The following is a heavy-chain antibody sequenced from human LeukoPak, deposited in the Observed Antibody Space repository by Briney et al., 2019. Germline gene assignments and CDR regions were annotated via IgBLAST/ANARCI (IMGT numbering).Heavy chain of an antibody. V-gene: IGHV4-59*01. CDR2: TYYSGST. J-gene: IGHJ4*02. CDR3: ARDRGEGIVGTFDY. D-gene: IGHD1-26*01. CDR1: GGSISSYY. Sequence: SETLSLTCTVSGGSISSYYWSWIRQPPGKGLEWIGSTYYSGSTNYNPSLKSRVTIPVDTSKNQFSLRLSSVTPADTAVYYCARDRGEGIVGTFDYWGQGTLVTVSS.